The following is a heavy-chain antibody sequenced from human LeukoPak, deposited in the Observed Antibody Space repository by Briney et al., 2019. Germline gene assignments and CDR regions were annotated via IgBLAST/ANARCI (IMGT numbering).Heavy chain of an antibody. CDR2: IYHSGST. V-gene: IGHV4-59*08. CDR3: ARHLAPTYRYGGRSNWFDP. CDR1: GGSISSFY. Sequence: KSSETLSLTCTVSGGSISSFYWNWIRQPPGKGLEWIGYIYHSGSTNYNPSLKSRVTISVDTSKNQFSLKLSSVTAADTAVYYCARHLAPTYRYGGRSNWFDPWGQGTLVTVSS. D-gene: IGHD4-23*01. J-gene: IGHJ5*02.